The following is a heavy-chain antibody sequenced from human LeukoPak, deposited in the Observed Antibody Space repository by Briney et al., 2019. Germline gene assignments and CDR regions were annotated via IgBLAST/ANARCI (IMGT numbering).Heavy chain of an antibody. Sequence: PGGSLRLSCVTSGFTFTNYLMSWVRQAPGKGLEWVANIKEDGSTKWYVDSVRGRFTTSRDNAKNSLYLQMNSLRAEDTAVYYCARDRTGDCDYWGQGTLVTVSS. D-gene: IGHD3/OR15-3a*01. J-gene: IGHJ4*02. V-gene: IGHV3-7*01. CDR1: GFTFTNYL. CDR2: IKEDGSTK. CDR3: ARDRTGDCDY.